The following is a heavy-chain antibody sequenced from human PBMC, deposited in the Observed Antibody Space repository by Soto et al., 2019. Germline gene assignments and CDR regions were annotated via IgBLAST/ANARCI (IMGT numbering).Heavy chain of an antibody. Sequence: EVQLVESGGGQVKPGGSLRLSCAASGFTFSSYSMNWVRQAPGKGLEWVSSISSSSSYIYYADSVKGRFTISRDNAKNSLYLQMNSLRAEDTAVYYCARDQHIVVVTAPPGFDYWGQGTLVTVSS. CDR2: ISSSSSYI. V-gene: IGHV3-21*01. D-gene: IGHD2-21*02. CDR1: GFTFSSYS. J-gene: IGHJ4*02. CDR3: ARDQHIVVVTAPPGFDY.